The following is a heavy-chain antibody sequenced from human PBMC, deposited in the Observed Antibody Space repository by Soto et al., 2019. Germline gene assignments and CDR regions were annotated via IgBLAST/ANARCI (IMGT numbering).Heavy chain of an antibody. CDR1: GFTFSSYS. D-gene: IGHD1-1*01. V-gene: IGHV3-48*01. CDR3: ARTTGLHFYY. J-gene: IGHJ4*02. CDR2: ISGSSSTI. Sequence: EVQLVESGGGLVQPGGSLRLSCAASGFTFSSYSMHWVLQAPGKGLEWLSYISGSSSTIYYADSVKGRFTISRDNAQNSLFLQMNSLRAEDTAVYYCARTTGLHFYYWGQGTLVTGSS.